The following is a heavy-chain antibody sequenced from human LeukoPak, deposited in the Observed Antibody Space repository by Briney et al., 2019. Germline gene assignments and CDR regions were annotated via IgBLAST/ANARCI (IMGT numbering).Heavy chain of an antibody. CDR3: ARDGFGITMVKEYYFDY. Sequence: GASVKVSCKASGYIFFGHYMHWVRQAPGQGLEWMGWINPNNGGTNYAQKFQGRVTMTRDTSISTAYMELSRLRSDDTAVYYCARDGFGITMVKEYYFDYWGQGTLVTVSS. CDR2: INPNNGGT. J-gene: IGHJ4*02. CDR1: GYIFFGHY. D-gene: IGHD3-10*01. V-gene: IGHV1-2*02.